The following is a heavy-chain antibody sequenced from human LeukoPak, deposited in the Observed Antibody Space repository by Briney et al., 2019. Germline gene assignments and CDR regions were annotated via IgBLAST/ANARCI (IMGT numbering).Heavy chain of an antibody. CDR1: GGSFSGYY. CDR2: INHSGST. Sequence: SETLSLTCAVYGGSFSGYYWSWIRQPPGKGLEWIGEINHSGSTNYNPSLKSRVTISVDTSKNQFSLKLSSVTAADTAVYYRARGGSAAAGLDYWGQGTLVTVSS. D-gene: IGHD6-13*01. J-gene: IGHJ4*02. V-gene: IGHV4-34*01. CDR3: ARGGSAAAGLDY.